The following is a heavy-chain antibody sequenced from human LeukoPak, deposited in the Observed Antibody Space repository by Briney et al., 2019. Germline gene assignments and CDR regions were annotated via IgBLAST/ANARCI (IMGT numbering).Heavy chain of an antibody. J-gene: IGHJ3*02. CDR1: GFTFSSYS. CDR3: ARGGCSGGSCYGAFDI. CDR2: ISSSSSYI. V-gene: IGHV3-21*01. Sequence: GGSLRLSCAASGFTFSSYSMNWVRQAPGKGLEWVSSISSSSSYIYYADSVKGRFTISRGNAKNSLYLQMNSLRAEDTAVYYCARGGCSGGSCYGAFDIWGQGTMVTVSS. D-gene: IGHD2-15*01.